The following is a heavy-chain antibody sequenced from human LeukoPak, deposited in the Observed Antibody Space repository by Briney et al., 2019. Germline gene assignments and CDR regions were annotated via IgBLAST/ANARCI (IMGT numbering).Heavy chain of an antibody. D-gene: IGHD2-15*01. CDR2: IYYSGST. Sequence: SETLSLTCAVYGGSFTGYYWSWIRRPPGKGLEWIGSIYYSGSTYYNPSLKSRVTISVDTSKNQFSLKLSSVTAADTAVYYCARAGDGYCSGGSCYSGWFDPWGQGTLVTVSS. V-gene: IGHV4-34*01. J-gene: IGHJ5*02. CDR1: GGSFTGYY. CDR3: ARAGDGYCSGGSCYSGWFDP.